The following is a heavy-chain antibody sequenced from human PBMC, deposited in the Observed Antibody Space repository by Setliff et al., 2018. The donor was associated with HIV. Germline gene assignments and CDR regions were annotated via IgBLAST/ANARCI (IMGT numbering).Heavy chain of an antibody. CDR2: IYYNGNA. CDR1: GGSMRSSGYS. J-gene: IGHJ4*02. D-gene: IGHD3-22*01. CDR3: ARVLPYDSSGYLLYYFNY. Sequence: PSETLSLTCAVSGGSMRSSGYSWTWIRQAPGKGLEWVGYIYYNGNAYYNPSLKSRVTISADTSKNQFSLKLSSVTAADTAVYYCARVLPYDSSGYLLYYFNYWGQGTLVTVSS. V-gene: IGHV4-30-2*05.